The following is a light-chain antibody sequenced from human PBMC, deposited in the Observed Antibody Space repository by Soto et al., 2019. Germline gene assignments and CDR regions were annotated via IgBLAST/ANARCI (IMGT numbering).Light chain of an antibody. CDR2: DVS. CDR3: NSFTTTNTYV. V-gene: IGLV2-14*03. J-gene: IGLJ1*01. CDR1: SSDVGGFGH. Sequence: QSALTQPASVSGSPGQSITISCTGASSDVGGFGHVSWYQQHPGKVPRLLIYDVSSRPSGVSDRFSGSKSGNTASLTISGLQAEDEADYYCNSFTTTNTYVFGTGTKVTVL.